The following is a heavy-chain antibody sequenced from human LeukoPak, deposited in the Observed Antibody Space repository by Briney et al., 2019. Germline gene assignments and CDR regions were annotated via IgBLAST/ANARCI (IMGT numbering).Heavy chain of an antibody. CDR1: GFTFSSYS. CDR3: ARDQEAAMVMWFDP. Sequence: GGSLRLSCAASGFTFSSYSMNWVRQAPGKGLEGVSSISSSSSYIYYADSVKGRFTISRDNAKNSLYLQMNSLRAEDTAVYYCARDQEAAMVMWFDPWGQGTLVTVSS. J-gene: IGHJ5*02. D-gene: IGHD2-2*01. CDR2: ISSSSSYI. V-gene: IGHV3-21*01.